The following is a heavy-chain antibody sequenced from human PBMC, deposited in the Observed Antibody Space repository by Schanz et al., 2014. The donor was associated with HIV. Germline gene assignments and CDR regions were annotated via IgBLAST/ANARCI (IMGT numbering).Heavy chain of an antibody. J-gene: IGHJ6*02. CDR1: GGTFSNYA. D-gene: IGHD3-3*02. Sequence: QVQLVQSGAEVKKPGSSVKVSCKASGGTFSNYAISWVRQAPGQGLEWMGGIIPIFGTANYAQKFQDRVTITADEPTSTAYMELSSLRSADTAVYFCARAAFSSEYYYGMDVWGQGTTVTVSS. CDR3: ARAAFSSEYYYGMDV. V-gene: IGHV1-69*01. CDR2: IIPIFGTA.